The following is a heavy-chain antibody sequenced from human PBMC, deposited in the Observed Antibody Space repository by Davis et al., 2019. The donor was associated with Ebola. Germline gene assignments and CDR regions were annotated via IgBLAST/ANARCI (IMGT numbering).Heavy chain of an antibody. Sequence: MPSETLSLTCTVSGGSISSYYWSWIRQPPGKGLEWIGYIYYSGSTNYNPSLKSRVTISVDTSKNQFSLKLSSVTAADTAVYYCARLLWFGESPYYGMDVWAKGPRSPSP. CDR2: IYYSGST. D-gene: IGHD3-10*01. V-gene: IGHV4-59*01. CDR3: ARLLWFGESPYYGMDV. CDR1: GGSISSYY. J-gene: IGHJ6*02.